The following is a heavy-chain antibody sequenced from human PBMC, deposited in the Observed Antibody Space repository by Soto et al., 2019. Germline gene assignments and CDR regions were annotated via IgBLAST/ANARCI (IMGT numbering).Heavy chain of an antibody. CDR3: ARSFMVPVDFVEY. D-gene: IGHD3-10*01. CDR2: IYYSGST. Sequence: ETLSLTCTLSNGTFISNYLSWIRQSPGKGLEWIGNIYYSGSTNYNPSLQSRVTMSVDTSKNQFNLKSSSVTADDTGVYFWARSFMVPVDFVEYWGQGTPVTVSS. V-gene: IGHV4-59*01. CDR1: NGTFISNY. J-gene: IGHJ4*02.